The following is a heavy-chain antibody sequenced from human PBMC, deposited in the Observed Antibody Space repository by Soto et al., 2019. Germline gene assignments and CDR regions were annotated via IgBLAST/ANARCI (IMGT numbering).Heavy chain of an antibody. CDR3: ARDPPNYYYDSSGYYFDY. CDR1: GFTFSRYA. D-gene: IGHD3-22*01. V-gene: IGHV3-30-3*01. J-gene: IGHJ4*02. CDR2: ISYDGSNK. Sequence: VQLVESGGGVVQPGRSLRLSCTASGFTFSRYAMHWVRQAPGKGLEWVAVISYDGSNKYYADSVKGRFTISRDNSKNTPYLQMNSLRAEDTAVYYCARDPPNYYYDSSGYYFDYWGQGTLVTVSS.